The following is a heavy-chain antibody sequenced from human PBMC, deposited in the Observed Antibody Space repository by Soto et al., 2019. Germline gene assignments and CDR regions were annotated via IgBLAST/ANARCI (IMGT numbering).Heavy chain of an antibody. Sequence: GGSLRLSCAASGFTFSSYAMSWVRQVPGKGLEWVSAISGSGGSTYYAENSLYLQLNSLRAEDTAVYYCARGYGRNFDYWGQGTLVTVSS. J-gene: IGHJ4*02. CDR2: ISGSGGST. CDR3: ARGYGRNFDY. CDR1: GFTFSSYA. V-gene: IGHV3-23*01. D-gene: IGHD5-18*01.